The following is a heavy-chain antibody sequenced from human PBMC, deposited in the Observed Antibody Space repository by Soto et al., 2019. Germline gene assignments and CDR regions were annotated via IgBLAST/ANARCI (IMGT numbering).Heavy chain of an antibody. Sequence: QVRLVQSGAEVKKPGASVKVSCKASGYTFNNYGISWVRQAPGQGLEWMGWIGPYNGNTDHAQNFQGRVTMTTDTSPNTGYMELRSLRSDDTALYYCARCYCSVGSCYTCWHFDLWGRGTLVTVSS. CDR2: IGPYNGNT. D-gene: IGHD2-15*01. J-gene: IGHJ2*01. CDR1: GYTFNNYG. V-gene: IGHV1-18*01. CDR3: ARCYCSVGSCYTCWHFDL.